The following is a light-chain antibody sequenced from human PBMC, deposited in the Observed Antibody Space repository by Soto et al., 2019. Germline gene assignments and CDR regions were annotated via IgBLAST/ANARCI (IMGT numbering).Light chain of an antibody. CDR2: KAS. Sequence: DIQMTQSPSTLSASVGDRVTITCRASQSISSWLAWYQQKPGKAPKLQIYKASSLESGVPPKFSGSGSGTEFSRTISCLQTDGFATDYWQQYNSYWTFGQGTKVEVK. CDR1: QSISSW. CDR3: QQYNSYWT. J-gene: IGKJ1*01. V-gene: IGKV1-5*03.